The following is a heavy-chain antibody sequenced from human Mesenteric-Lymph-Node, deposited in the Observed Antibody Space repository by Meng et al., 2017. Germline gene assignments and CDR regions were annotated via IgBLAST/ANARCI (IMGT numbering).Heavy chain of an antibody. CDR2: ISGSGGST. D-gene: IGHD1-26*01. CDR1: GFTFSSYA. Sequence: GGSLRLSCAASGFTFSSYAMSWVRQAPGKGLEWVSAISGSGGSTYYADSVKGRFTISRDNSKNTLYLQMNSLRAEDTAVYYCARVIDGSYWWSALWFDPWGQGTLVTVSS. V-gene: IGHV3-23*01. CDR3: ARVIDGSYWWSALWFDP. J-gene: IGHJ5*02.